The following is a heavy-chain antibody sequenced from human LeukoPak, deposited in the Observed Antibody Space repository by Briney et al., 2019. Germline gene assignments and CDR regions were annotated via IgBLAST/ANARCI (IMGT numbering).Heavy chain of an antibody. D-gene: IGHD7-27*01. J-gene: IGHJ4*02. CDR1: GFTFSSYW. CDR2: INRDGSGT. Sequence: GGSLRLSCAASGFTFSSYWMHWVRQAPGKGLVWVSRINRDGSGTDYADSVRGRFTISRDNARSTLYLQMNSLRAEDTAVYFCARDLAGGRDYWGQGTLVTVSS. V-gene: IGHV3-74*01. CDR3: ARDLAGGRDY.